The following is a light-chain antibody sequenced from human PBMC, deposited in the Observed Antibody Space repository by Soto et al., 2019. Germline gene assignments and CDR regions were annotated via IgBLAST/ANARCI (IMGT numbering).Light chain of an antibody. CDR1: QSVSSNY. Sequence: EIVLTQSPGTLSLSPGEIATLSCRASQSVSSNYLTWYQQKPGQAPRLLIYGASSRATGIPDRFSGSGSGTDFTLTISRMEPEDFAVYYCHQYGSSPYTFGQGTKLEIK. V-gene: IGKV3-20*01. CDR2: GAS. J-gene: IGKJ2*01. CDR3: HQYGSSPYT.